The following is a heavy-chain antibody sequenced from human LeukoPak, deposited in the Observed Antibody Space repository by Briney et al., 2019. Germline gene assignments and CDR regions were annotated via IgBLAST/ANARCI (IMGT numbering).Heavy chain of an antibody. J-gene: IGHJ4*02. CDR3: AKDQPYYDFWSGYDY. CDR2: ISGSGGST. D-gene: IGHD3-3*01. V-gene: IGHV3-23*01. CDR1: GSTFSSYA. Sequence: GGSLRLSCAASGSTFSSYAMSWVRQAPGKGLEWVSAISGSGGSTYYADSVKGRFTISRDNSKNTLYLQMNSLRAEDTAVYYCAKDQPYYDFWSGYDYWGQGTLVTVSS.